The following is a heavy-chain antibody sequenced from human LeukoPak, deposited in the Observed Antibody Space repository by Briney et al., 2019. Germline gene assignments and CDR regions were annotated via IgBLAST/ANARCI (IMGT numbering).Heavy chain of an antibody. Sequence: GESLKISCKGSGYRFSTYWIGWVRQMPGKGLEWMGIIYPGDSDIKYSPSFQGQVTISADKSISTAYLQWSSLRASDTAIYYCARREIPSSGWDYWGQGTLSPSPQ. J-gene: IGHJ4*02. CDR2: IYPGDSDI. CDR3: ARREIPSSGWDY. CDR1: GYRFSTYW. D-gene: IGHD6-19*01. V-gene: IGHV5-51*01.